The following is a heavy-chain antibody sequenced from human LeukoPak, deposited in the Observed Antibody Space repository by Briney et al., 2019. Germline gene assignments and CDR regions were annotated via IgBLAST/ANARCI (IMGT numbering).Heavy chain of an antibody. CDR1: GYSFTSYW. Sequence: GESLKISCKGSGYSFTSYWIGWVRQMPGKGLEWMGIIYPGDSDTRYSPSFQGQVTISADKSISTAYLQWSSLKASDTAMYYCARQFSDILTSYYHFDYWGQGTLVTVSS. J-gene: IGHJ4*02. D-gene: IGHD3-9*01. CDR3: ARQFSDILTSYYHFDY. CDR2: IYPGDSDT. V-gene: IGHV5-51*01.